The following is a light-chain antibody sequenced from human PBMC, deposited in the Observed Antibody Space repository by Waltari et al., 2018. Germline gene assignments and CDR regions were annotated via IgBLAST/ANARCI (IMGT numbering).Light chain of an antibody. Sequence: QTVVTQEPSFSVSPGGTVTLTCGLTSGSVSTHYYPTWFQQTPGQAPRTPIFSTNTRASGVPDRFSGSILGNRAALTIRGAQADDESDYYCVLYMGSGIWVFGGGTKVTVL. V-gene: IGLV8-61*01. CDR3: VLYMGSGIWV. J-gene: IGLJ3*02. CDR2: STN. CDR1: SGSVSTHYY.